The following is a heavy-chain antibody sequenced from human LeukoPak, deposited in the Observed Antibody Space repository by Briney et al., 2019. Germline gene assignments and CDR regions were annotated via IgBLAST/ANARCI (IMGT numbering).Heavy chain of an antibody. CDR2: IKQDGSEK. J-gene: IGHJ4*02. CDR1: GFTFSSYA. V-gene: IGHV3-7*01. CDR3: ARGHSRLRYFDWLFPNLDY. Sequence: GGSLRLSCAASGFTFSSYAMHWVRQAPGKGLEWVANIKQDGSEKYYVDSVKGRFTISRDNAKNSLYLQMNSLRAEDTAVYYCARGHSRLRYFDWLFPNLDYWGQGTLVTVSS. D-gene: IGHD3-9*01.